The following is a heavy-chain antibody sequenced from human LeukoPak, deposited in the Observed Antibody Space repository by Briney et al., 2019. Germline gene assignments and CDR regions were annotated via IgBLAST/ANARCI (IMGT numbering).Heavy chain of an antibody. CDR1: GYTFTGYY. Sequence: ASVRVSCKASGYTFTGYYMHWMRQAPGQGLEWMGWINPNSGDTNYAQKFQGRVTMTRDTSITTAYMELSRLRSDDTAVYYCARDLAGQYCSSTTYCTFIRDTYFDYWGQGTLVTVSS. CDR2: INPNSGDT. J-gene: IGHJ4*02. CDR3: ARDLAGQYCSSTTYCTFIRDTYFDY. V-gene: IGHV1-2*02. D-gene: IGHD2-2*02.